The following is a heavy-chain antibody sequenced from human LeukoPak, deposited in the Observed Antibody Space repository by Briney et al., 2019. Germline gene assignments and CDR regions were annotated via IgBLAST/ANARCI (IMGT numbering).Heavy chain of an antibody. CDR3: ARDLWRSGGNCYRAFDI. V-gene: IGHV3-48*02. CDR2: ISVSGSTI. J-gene: IGHJ3*02. Sequence: PGGSLRLSCAASEFTFSIYSMNWVRQAPGKGLKWVSYISVSGSTIYYADSVKGRFTISRDDAKNSLYLQMNRLRDEDTAVYFCARDLWRSGGNCYRAFDIWGQGTMVTVSS. CDR1: EFTFSIYS. D-gene: IGHD2-15*01.